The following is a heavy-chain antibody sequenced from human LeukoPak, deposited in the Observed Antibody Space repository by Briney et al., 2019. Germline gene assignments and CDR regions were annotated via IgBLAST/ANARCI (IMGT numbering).Heavy chain of an antibody. V-gene: IGHV3-23*01. D-gene: IGHD6-19*01. CDR1: GFTFSSYA. CDR3: AKKYGVTVYGSGLNYFDY. CDR2: IGGIGSRT. Sequence: GGSLRLSCAASGFTFSSYAMSWVRQAPGKSLEWVSGIGGIGSRTYYADSVKGRFTISRDNSKNTLYLQMNSLRAEDTAIYYCAKKYGVTVYGSGLNYFDYWGQGTLVTVSS. J-gene: IGHJ4*02.